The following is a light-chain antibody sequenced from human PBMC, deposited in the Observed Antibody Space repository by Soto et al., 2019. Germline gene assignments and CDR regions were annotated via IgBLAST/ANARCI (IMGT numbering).Light chain of an antibody. Sequence: EIVLTQSPGTLSLSPGERATLSCRASQSVSSCYLAWYQQKPGQAPRLLISGASSRATGIPDRFSGSGSGTDFTLIISRLEPEDCSVYYCQQYGSSPLFTFGPGTRVEIK. CDR1: QSVSSCY. V-gene: IGKV3-20*01. CDR3: QQYGSSPLFT. J-gene: IGKJ3*01. CDR2: GAS.